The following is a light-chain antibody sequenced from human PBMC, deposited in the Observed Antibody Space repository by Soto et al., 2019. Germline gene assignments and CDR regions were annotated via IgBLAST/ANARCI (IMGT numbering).Light chain of an antibody. CDR2: DVS. CDR1: SSDVGGYDF. V-gene: IGLV2-11*01. J-gene: IGLJ3*02. CDR3: CSYAGNYTLV. Sequence: SALTQPRSVSGSPGQSVTISCTGSSSDVGGYDFVSWYQQHPGKAPKLMISDVSERPSGVPDRFSGSKFANTASLTISGLQAEDEADYYCCSYAGNYTLVFGGGTKLTVL.